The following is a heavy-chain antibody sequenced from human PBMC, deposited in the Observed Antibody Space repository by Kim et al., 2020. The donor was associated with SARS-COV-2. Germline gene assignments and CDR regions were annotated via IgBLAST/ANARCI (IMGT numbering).Heavy chain of an antibody. V-gene: IGHV3-23*01. D-gene: IGHD3-22*01. J-gene: IGHJ3*02. Sequence: GGSLRLSCAASGFTFSSYAMSWVRQAPGKGLEWVSAISGSGGSTYYADSVKGRFTISRDNSKNTLYLQMNSLRAEDTAVYYCAKNHGVPTYYYDSSGYDWWDAFDIWGQGTMVTVSS. CDR3: AKNHGVPTYYYDSSGYDWWDAFDI. CDR1: GFTFSSYA. CDR2: ISGSGGST.